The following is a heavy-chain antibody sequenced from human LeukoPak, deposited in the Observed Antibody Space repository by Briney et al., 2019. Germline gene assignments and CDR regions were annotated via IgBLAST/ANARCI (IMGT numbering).Heavy chain of an antibody. CDR1: GYTFTSYG. J-gene: IGHJ5*02. CDR3: ARAFVVVPAAITPNWFDP. CDR2: ISAYNGNT. Sequence: ASVKVSCKASGYTFTSYGISWVRQAPGQGLEWMGWISAYNGNTNYAQKLQGRVTMTTDTSTSTAYMELRSLRSDDTAVYYCARAFVVVPAAITPNWFDPWGQGTLVTVSS. V-gene: IGHV1-18*01. D-gene: IGHD2-2*02.